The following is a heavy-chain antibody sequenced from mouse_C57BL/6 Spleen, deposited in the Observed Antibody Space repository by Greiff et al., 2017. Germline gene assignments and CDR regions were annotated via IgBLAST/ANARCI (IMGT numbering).Heavy chain of an antibody. V-gene: IGHV1-26*01. CDR3: ARGLDYFDY. J-gene: IGHJ2*01. Sequence: VQLQQSGPELVKPGASVKISCKASGYTFTDYYMNWVKQSHGKCLEWIGDINPNNGGTSYNQKFKGKATLTVDKSSSTAYMELRSLTSEDSAVYYCARGLDYFDYWGQGTTLTVSS. CDR2: INPNNGGT. CDR1: GYTFTDYY. D-gene: IGHD2-13*01.